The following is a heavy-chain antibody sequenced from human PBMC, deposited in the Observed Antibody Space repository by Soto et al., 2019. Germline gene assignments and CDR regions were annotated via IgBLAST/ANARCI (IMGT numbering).Heavy chain of an antibody. CDR1: GFTFTNAW. CDR2: IRSKTDGGTP. J-gene: IGHJ4*02. CDR3: TTEKCY. Sequence: EVQLVESGGGLVKPGESLRLSCAASGFTFTNAWMNWVRQAPGKGQEWVGRIRSKTDGGTPDYAAPVKGRFTISRDDLKNTLYVQMNSLKTEDTAIYYCTTEKCYWGQGTLVTVSS. V-gene: IGHV3-15*07.